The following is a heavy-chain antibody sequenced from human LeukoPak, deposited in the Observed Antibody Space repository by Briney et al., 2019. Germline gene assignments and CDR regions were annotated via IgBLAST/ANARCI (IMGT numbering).Heavy chain of an antibody. CDR1: GFTFSSYS. V-gene: IGHV3-21*01. Sequence: GGFLRLPCAASGFTFSSYSMNWVRQAPGKGLEWVSSISSSSSYIYYADSVKGRFTISRDNAKNSLYLQMNSLRAEDTAVYYCARGHGDYEPGYWGQGTLVTVSS. D-gene: IGHD4-17*01. CDR3: ARGHGDYEPGY. J-gene: IGHJ4*02. CDR2: ISSSSSYI.